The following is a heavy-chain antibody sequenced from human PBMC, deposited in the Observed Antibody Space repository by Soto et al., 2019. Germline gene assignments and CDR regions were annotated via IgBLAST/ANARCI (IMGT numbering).Heavy chain of an antibody. CDR3: ARLKKITGSPYYYYGMDV. D-gene: IGHD1-20*01. CDR1: GYKVSTWHNFTSYW. CDR2: IYPGDSDT. J-gene: IGHJ6*02. Sequence: GESLKISCMGSGYKVSTWHNFTSYWIAWVRQMPGEGLEWMGIIYPGDSDTRYSPSFQGQVTISADKSINSVYLQWSSPKASDTATYYCARLKKITGSPYYYYGMDVWGQGTTVTVSS. V-gene: IGHV5-51*01.